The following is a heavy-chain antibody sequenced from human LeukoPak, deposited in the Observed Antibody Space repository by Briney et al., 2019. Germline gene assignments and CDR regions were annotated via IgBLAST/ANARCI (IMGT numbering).Heavy chain of an antibody. D-gene: IGHD2-8*01. CDR1: GFTVRSNY. Sequence: GGSLRLSCAASGFTVRSNYMSWVRQAPGKGLEWVSVTYTGGNIYYADSVKGRFTISRDSSKNTLYLHMNSLRAEDTAVYFCARMYDGFPDYWGQGTLVTVSS. V-gene: IGHV3-53*01. CDR3: ARMYDGFPDY. J-gene: IGHJ4*02. CDR2: TYTGGNI.